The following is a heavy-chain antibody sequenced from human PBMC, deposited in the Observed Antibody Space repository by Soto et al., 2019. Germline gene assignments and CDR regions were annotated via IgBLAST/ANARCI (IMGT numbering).Heavy chain of an antibody. D-gene: IGHD4-17*01. J-gene: IGHJ4*02. CDR2: IYYSGST. CDR1: GGSISSYY. CDR3: ARDRPSSASGDYFVFDY. V-gene: IGHV4-59*01. Sequence: SETLSLTCTVSGGSISSYYWSWIRQPPGKGLEWTGYIYYSGSTNYNPSLKSRVTISVDTSKNQFSLKLSSVTAADTAVYYCARDRPSSASGDYFVFDYWGQGTLVTVSS.